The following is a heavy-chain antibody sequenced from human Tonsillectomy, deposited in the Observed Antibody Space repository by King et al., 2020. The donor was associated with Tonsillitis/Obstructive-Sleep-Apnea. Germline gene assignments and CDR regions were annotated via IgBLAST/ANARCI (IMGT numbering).Heavy chain of an antibody. D-gene: IGHD3-10*01. CDR3: ATEFYYGSGSYKVLGDGMYV. CDR2: IKSKTDGGTT. V-gene: IGHV3-15*07. Sequence: VQLVESGGGLVKPGGSLRLSCAASGFTFSNAWMNWVRQAPGKGLEWVGRIKSKTDGGTTDYAAPVKGRFTISRDDSKNTLYLQMNSLKIEDTAVYYCATEFYYGSGSYKVLGDGMYVWGQGTTVTVSS. J-gene: IGHJ6*02. CDR1: GFTFSNAW.